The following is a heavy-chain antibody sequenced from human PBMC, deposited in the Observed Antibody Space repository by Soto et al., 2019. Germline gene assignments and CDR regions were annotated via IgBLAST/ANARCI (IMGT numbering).Heavy chain of an antibody. J-gene: IGHJ4*02. V-gene: IGHV4-59*12. CDR2: IYYSGST. CDR3: ASHLTRIAAAGTDYFDY. D-gene: IGHD6-13*01. CDR1: GGSISSYY. Sequence: SETLSLTCTVSGGSISSYYWSWIRQPPGKGLEWIGYIYYSGSTNYNPSLKSRVTISVDKSKNQFSLKLSSVTAADTAVYYCASHLTRIAAAGTDYFDYWGQGTLVTVSS.